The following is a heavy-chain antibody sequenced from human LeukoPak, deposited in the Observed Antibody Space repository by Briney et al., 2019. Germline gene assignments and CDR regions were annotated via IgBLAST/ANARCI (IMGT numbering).Heavy chain of an antibody. CDR1: GFTFDDYA. J-gene: IGHJ4*02. CDR3: AKSRYSSSPYYFDY. D-gene: IGHD6-6*01. Sequence: PGGSLRLSCAASGFTFDDYAMHWVRQAPGKGLEWVSGISWNSGSIGYADSVKGRFTISRDNAKNSLYLQMNSLRAEDTPLYYCAKSRYSSSPYYFDYWGQGTLVTVSS. V-gene: IGHV3-9*01. CDR2: ISWNSGSI.